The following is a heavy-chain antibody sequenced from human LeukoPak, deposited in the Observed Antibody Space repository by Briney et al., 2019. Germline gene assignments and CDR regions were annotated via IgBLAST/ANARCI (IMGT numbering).Heavy chain of an antibody. D-gene: IGHD4-17*01. CDR1: GGSISSYY. CDR3: ARLDYGDHNYFDY. Sequence: SETLSLTCTVSGGSISSYYWSWIRQPPGKGLEWIGYIYYSGSTNYNPSLKSRVTISVDTSKNQFSLKLSSVTAADTAVYYCARLDYGDHNYFDYWGQGTLVTVSS. V-gene: IGHV4-59*01. J-gene: IGHJ4*02. CDR2: IYYSGST.